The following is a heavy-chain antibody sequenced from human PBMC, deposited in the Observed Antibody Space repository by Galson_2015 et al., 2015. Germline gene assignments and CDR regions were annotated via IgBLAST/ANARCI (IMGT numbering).Heavy chain of an antibody. CDR3: ARREQQPASGFFVGNWFDP. CDR1: GGTFSSYA. J-gene: IGHJ5*02. Sequence: SVKVSCKASGGTFSSYAISWVRQAPGQGLEWMGGIIPIFGTANYAQKFQGRVTITADKSTSTAYMELSSLRSEDTAVYYCARREQQPASGFFVGNWFDPWGQGTLVTVSS. CDR2: IIPIFGTA. D-gene: IGHD6-13*01. V-gene: IGHV1-69*06.